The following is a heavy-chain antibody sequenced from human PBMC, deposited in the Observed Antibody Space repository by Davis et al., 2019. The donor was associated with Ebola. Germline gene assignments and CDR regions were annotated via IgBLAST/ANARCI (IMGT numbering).Heavy chain of an antibody. CDR3: ARTRYGDYGMDV. Sequence: AASVKVSCKASGGTFSTYAISWVRQAPGQGLEWMGWLNPNSGNTDSTHKFQGRLTMTKNISIGTAYMELSTLTSEDTAVYYCARTRYGDYGMDVWGQGTTVTVSS. D-gene: IGHD3-9*01. V-gene: IGHV1-8*02. J-gene: IGHJ6*02. CDR2: LNPNSGNT. CDR1: GGTFSTYA.